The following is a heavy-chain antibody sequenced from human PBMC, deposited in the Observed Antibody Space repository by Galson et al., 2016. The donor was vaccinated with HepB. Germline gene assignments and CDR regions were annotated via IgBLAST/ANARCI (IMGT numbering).Heavy chain of an antibody. D-gene: IGHD2-2*01. Sequence: SLRLSCAASGFTFSTYTLNWVRQAPGMGLEWVAVISYDGSNKYYADSVKGRFTISRDNSKNTLYLQMNSLRAEDTAVYYCAKDTARYCSSTSCSYGMDVWGQGTTVTVAS. V-gene: IGHV3-30*18. J-gene: IGHJ6*02. CDR2: ISYDGSNK. CDR3: AKDTARYCSSTSCSYGMDV. CDR1: GFTFSTYT.